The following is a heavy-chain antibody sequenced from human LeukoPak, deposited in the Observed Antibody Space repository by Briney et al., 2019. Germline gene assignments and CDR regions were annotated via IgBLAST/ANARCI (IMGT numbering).Heavy chain of an antibody. CDR3: ARDSAQYYYDSSGLGY. D-gene: IGHD3-22*01. V-gene: IGHV3-30*01. J-gene: IGHJ4*02. CDR2: ISYDGSNK. CDR1: GFTFSSYA. Sequence: GGSLRLSCAASGFTFSSYAMHWVRQAPGKGLEWVAVISYDGSNKYYADSVKGRFTISRDNSKNTLYLQMNSLRAEDTAVYYCARDSAQYYYDSSGLGYWGQGTLVTVSS.